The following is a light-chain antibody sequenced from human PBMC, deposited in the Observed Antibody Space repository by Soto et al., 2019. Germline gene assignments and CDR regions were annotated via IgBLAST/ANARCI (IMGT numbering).Light chain of an antibody. Sequence: SVLTQPPSASGSPGQSVTISCSGSSSDIGGYTYVSWYQHHPGKAPKLMIYEVSKRPSGVPDRFSGSKSGNTASLTVSGLQAEDEADYSCSSYTSSTTNVFGPGTKVTVL. CDR3: SSYTSSTTNV. J-gene: IGLJ1*01. CDR2: EVS. CDR1: SSDIGGYTY. V-gene: IGLV2-8*01.